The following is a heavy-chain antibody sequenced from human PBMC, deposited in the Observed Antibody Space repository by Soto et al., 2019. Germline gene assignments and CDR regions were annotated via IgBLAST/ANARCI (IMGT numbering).Heavy chain of an antibody. Sequence: QLQLQESGSGLVKPAQTLSLTCAVSGGSISRGGYSWSWIRQPPGKGLERIGYISHSGSPNYNPSLKGPVTISVDKAKNPVSLKLNSVAAGDPAVYYCARGVACYAMAGGHWGQGTLVTVSS. V-gene: IGHV4-30-2*01. D-gene: IGHD3-16*01. CDR2: ISHSGSP. CDR1: GGSISRGGYS. J-gene: IGHJ4*02. CDR3: ARGVACYAMAGGH.